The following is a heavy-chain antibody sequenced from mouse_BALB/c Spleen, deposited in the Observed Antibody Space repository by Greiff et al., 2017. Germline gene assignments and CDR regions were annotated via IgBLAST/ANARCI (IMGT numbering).Heavy chain of an antibody. J-gene: IGHJ2*01. CDR3: ARGDYGNLDY. CDR2: IRNKANGYTT. D-gene: IGHD2-1*01. Sequence: EVQLVESGGGLVQPGGSLRLSCATSGFTFTDYYMSWVRQPPGKALEWLGFIRNKANGYTTEYSASVKGRFTISRDNSQSILYLQMNTLRAEDSATYYCARGDYGNLDYWGQGTTLTVSA. CDR1: GFTFTDYY. V-gene: IGHV7-3*02.